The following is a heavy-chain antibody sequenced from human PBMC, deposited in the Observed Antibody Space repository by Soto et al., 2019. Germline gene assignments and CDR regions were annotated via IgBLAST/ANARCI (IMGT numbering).Heavy chain of an antibody. Sequence: QVQLVQSGAEVEKPGSSVKVSCKVSGGTTSSYTIGWVRQAPGQGLQWMGNIVPMIGKVDYAQTFQDRVTLTADKSTRTAYMELSRLRSEDTAVYFCALRTGNWNPLADWGQGTLVTDSS. CDR2: IVPMIGKV. CDR1: GGTTSSYT. CDR3: ALRTGNWNPLAD. D-gene: IGHD1-1*01. V-gene: IGHV1-69*02. J-gene: IGHJ4*02.